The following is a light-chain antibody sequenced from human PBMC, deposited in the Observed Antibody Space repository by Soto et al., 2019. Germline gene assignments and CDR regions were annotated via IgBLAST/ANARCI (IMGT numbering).Light chain of an antibody. CDR3: SSYTSSSKGV. CDR1: SSDVGGYNY. Sequence: QSALTQPASVSGSPGQSITISCTGTSSDVGGYNYVSWYQQHPGKAPKLMIYEVSNRPSGVSNRFSGSKSGNTASLTISGLQAEDEADYYCSSYTSSSKGVFGGGTKVTVL. J-gene: IGLJ3*02. CDR2: EVS. V-gene: IGLV2-14*01.